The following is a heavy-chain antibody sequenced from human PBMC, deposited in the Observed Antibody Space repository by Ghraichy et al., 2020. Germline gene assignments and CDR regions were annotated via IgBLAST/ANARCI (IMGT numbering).Heavy chain of an antibody. CDR2: INSDGNST. J-gene: IGHJ4*02. CDR3: TRGRGQLCGDY. V-gene: IGHV3-74*01. D-gene: IGHD3-16*01. CDR1: GFTFSSYW. Sequence: GGSLRLSCAASGFTFSSYWMHWVRQAPGKGLVWVSRINSDGNSTNYADSVKGRFTISRDNAKNTLYLQMISLRAEDTAVYYCTRGRGQLCGDYWGQGTLVTVSS.